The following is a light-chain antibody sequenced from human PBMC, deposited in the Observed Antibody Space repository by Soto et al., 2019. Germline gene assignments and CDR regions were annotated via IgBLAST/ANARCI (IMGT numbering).Light chain of an antibody. CDR3: SAWDDSLHAHV. CDR2: SDA. CDR1: SSNIGNHV. J-gene: IGLJ1*01. Sequence: QSVLSQPPSVSGAPRQRVTISCSGSSSNIGNHVVQWYQQLPGKAPKVLIFSDALLPSGVSDRFSGSKSGTSASLAISGLQSEDEADYYCSAWDDSLHAHVFGTGTKVTVL. V-gene: IGLV1-36*01.